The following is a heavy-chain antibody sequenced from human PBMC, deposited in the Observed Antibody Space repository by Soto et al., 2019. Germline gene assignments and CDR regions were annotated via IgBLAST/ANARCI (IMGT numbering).Heavy chain of an antibody. J-gene: IGHJ4*02. Sequence: GGSLRLSCAASEFSFSSYAMHWIRQAPGKGLEWVAVISFDGNIIHYADSVKGRFIISRDNSKNTLYLQMHSLSGEDTAVYYCARTFDTITYYFDYWGQGTLVTVSS. D-gene: IGHD3-9*01. CDR1: EFSFSSYA. CDR2: ISFDGNII. V-gene: IGHV3-30-3*01. CDR3: ARTFDTITYYFDY.